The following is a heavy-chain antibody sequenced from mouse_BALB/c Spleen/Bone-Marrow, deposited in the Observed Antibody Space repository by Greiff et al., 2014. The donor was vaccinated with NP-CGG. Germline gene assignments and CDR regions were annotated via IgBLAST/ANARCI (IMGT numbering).Heavy chain of an antibody. CDR1: GYTFTSYW. CDR3: THDYDYYAMNY. CDR2: IYPGNSDT. V-gene: IGHV1-5*01. J-gene: IGHJ4*01. Sequence: VHVKQSGTVLARPGASVKMSCKASGYTFTSYWMHWVKQRPGQGLEWIGAIYPGNSDTSYNQKFKGKAKLTAVTSTSTAYMELSSLTNEDSAVYYCTHDYDYYAMNYWGRGTSVTVSS. D-gene: IGHD2-4*01.